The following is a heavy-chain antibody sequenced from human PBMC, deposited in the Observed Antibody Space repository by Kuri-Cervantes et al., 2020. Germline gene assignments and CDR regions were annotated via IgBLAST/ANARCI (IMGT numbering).Heavy chain of an antibody. V-gene: IGHV3-21*01. Sequence: GESLKISCTASGFTFTSYVMSWVRQAPGKGLEWVSSISSGSSYIYYGDSVKGRFTISRDNAKNSLYLQMNSLRAEDTAVYYCARDDYSNQFDYWGQGTLVTVSS. CDR2: ISSGSSYI. J-gene: IGHJ4*02. D-gene: IGHD4-11*01. CDR3: ARDDYSNQFDY. CDR1: GFTFTSYV.